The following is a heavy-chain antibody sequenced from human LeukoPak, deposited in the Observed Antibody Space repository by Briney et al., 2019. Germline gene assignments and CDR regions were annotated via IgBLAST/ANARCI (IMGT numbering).Heavy chain of an antibody. CDR2: ISSTSSYI. CDR1: GFTFSDYY. CDR3: ARVSQWLVPY. D-gene: IGHD6-19*01. J-gene: IGHJ4*02. Sequence: GGSLRLSCAASGFTFSDYYMSWIRQAPGKGLEWVSYISSTSSYINYADSVKGRFTISRDNARNSLFLQMNSLRAEDTAVYYCARVSQWLVPYWGQGTLVTVSS. V-gene: IGHV3-11*05.